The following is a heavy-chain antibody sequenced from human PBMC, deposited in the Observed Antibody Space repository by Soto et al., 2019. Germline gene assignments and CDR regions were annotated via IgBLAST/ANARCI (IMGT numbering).Heavy chain of an antibody. CDR3: APPSGYYDY. D-gene: IGHD3-22*01. V-gene: IGHV3-48*01. CDR2: ISSGSSTI. J-gene: IGHJ4*02. Sequence: EVQLVESGGGLVQPGGSLRLSCAASGFTFSSYSMNWVRQAPGKGLEWVSYISSGSSTIFYADSVKGRFTISRDNAKNSLYLQMNSLRAEDTAVYYCAPPSGYYDYWGQGTLVTVSS. CDR1: GFTFSSYS.